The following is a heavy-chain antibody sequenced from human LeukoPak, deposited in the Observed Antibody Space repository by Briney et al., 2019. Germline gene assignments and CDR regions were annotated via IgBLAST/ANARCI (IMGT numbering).Heavy chain of an antibody. Sequence: SETLSLTCAVYGGSFSGCYWSWIRQPPGKGLEWIGEINHSGSTNYNPSLKSRVTISVDTSKNQFSLKLSSVTAADTAVYYCASRRRWARPGVPAATYYYYGMDVWGKGTTVTVSS. V-gene: IGHV4-34*01. J-gene: IGHJ6*04. D-gene: IGHD2-2*01. CDR2: INHSGST. CDR3: ASRRRWARPGVPAATYYYYGMDV. CDR1: GGSFSGCY.